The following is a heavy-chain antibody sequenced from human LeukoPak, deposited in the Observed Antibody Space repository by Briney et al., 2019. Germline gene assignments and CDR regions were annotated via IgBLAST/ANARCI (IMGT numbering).Heavy chain of an antibody. Sequence: GGSLRLSCAASGFTFNNYGMHWVRQVAGKGLEWVAVVWYDGSDKRYADSVRGRFTISRDNSKNTLYLQMNNLGAEDTAVYYCARDLGQQVVRGIDPWGQGTLVTVSS. CDR1: GFTFNNYG. D-gene: IGHD6-13*01. J-gene: IGHJ5*02. V-gene: IGHV3-33*01. CDR2: VWYDGSDK. CDR3: ARDLGQQVVRGIDP.